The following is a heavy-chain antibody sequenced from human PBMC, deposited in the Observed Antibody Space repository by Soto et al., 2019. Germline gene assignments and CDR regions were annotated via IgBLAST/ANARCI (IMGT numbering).Heavy chain of an antibody. CDR1: GYSFTTYW. V-gene: IGHV5-51*01. J-gene: IGHJ4*02. D-gene: IGHD6-13*01. Sequence: GESLKISCKGFGYSFTTYWIAWVRQMPGKGLEWMGIIYPGDSRTRYSPSFQGQVTISADKSISTAYLQWSSLKASDTAMYYCARLQAAAGDNDLTFDYWGQGTLVTVSS. CDR3: ARLQAAAGDNDLTFDY. CDR2: IYPGDSRT.